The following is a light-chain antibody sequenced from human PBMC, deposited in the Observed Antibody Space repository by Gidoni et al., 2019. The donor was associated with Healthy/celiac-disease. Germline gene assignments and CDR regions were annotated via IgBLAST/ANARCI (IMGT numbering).Light chain of an antibody. CDR1: SSNIGSNT. CDR3: AAWDDSLNGWV. V-gene: IGLV1-44*01. CDR2: SNN. Sequence: TQPPSASGTPGQRVTISCSGNSSNIGSNTVNWYQQLPGTAPKLLIYSNNQRPSGVPDRFSGSKSGTSASLAIIGLQSEDEADYYCAAWDDSLNGWVFGGGTKLTVL. J-gene: IGLJ3*02.